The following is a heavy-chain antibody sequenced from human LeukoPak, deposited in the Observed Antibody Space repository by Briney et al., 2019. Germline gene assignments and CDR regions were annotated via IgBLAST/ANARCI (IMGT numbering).Heavy chain of an antibody. Sequence: PSETLSLTCTVSGGSISSSSYYWGWIRQPPGKGLEWIGSIYYSGSTYYNPSLKSRVTISVDTSKNQFSLKLSSVTAADTAVYYCARYSAVAGFDYWGQGTLVTVYS. CDR1: GGSISSSSYY. D-gene: IGHD6-19*01. V-gene: IGHV4-39*01. CDR3: ARYSAVAGFDY. J-gene: IGHJ4*02. CDR2: IYYSGST.